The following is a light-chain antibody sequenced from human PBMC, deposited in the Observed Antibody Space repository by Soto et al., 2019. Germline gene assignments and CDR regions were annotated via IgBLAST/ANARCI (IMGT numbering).Light chain of an antibody. CDR3: QQRSNRPPWT. CDR2: DAS. J-gene: IGKJ1*01. CDR1: QSVSSY. Sequence: EIVLTQSPATLSLSPGERATLSCRASQSVSSYLAWYQQKPGQAPRLLIYDASNRATGIPARFSGSGSGTDFTLPISSLEPEDFAVYYCQQRSNRPPWTFGQWTKVEIK. V-gene: IGKV3-11*01.